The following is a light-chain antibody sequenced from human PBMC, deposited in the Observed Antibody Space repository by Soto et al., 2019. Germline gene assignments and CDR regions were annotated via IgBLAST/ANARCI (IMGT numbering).Light chain of an antibody. Sequence: DIVMTQSPDSLAVSLGERATINCKSSQTVLHNSLAWYQQKPGQPPKLLICWASTRESAVPDRFSGSGSGTDFTLTINSLQAEDVAIYYCQQYYSHYHTFGQGTKLEIK. CDR3: QQYYSHYHT. CDR1: QTVLHNS. CDR2: WAS. V-gene: IGKV4-1*01. J-gene: IGKJ2*01.